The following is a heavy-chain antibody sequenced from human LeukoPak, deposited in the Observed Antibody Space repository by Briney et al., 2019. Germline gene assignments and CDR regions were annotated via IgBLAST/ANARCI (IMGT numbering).Heavy chain of an antibody. V-gene: IGHV6-1*01. CDR3: ARGVAVAGRAPRYYFDY. D-gene: IGHD6-19*01. Sequence: SQTLSLTCAISGDSVSSNSVAWNWIRQSPSRGLEWLGRTYYRSKWYNDYAVSAKSRIIINPDTSKNQFSLKLSSVTAADTAVYYCARGVAVAGRAPRYYFDYWGQGTLVTVSS. J-gene: IGHJ4*02. CDR2: TYYRSKWYN. CDR1: GDSVSSNSVA.